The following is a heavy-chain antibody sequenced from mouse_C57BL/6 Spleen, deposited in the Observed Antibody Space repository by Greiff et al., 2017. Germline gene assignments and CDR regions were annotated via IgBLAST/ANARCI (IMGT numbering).Heavy chain of an antibody. J-gene: IGHJ3*01. D-gene: IGHD3-2*02. CDR2: ISSGGDYI. CDR3: TRDSAQTAFAY. V-gene: IGHV5-9-1*02. Sequence: EVQLVESGEGLVKPGGSLKLSCAASGFTFSSYAMSWVRQTPEKRLEWVAYISSGGDYIYYADTVKGRFTISRDDARNTLYLQMSSLKSEDTAMYYCTRDSAQTAFAYWGQGTLVTVSA. CDR1: GFTFSSYA.